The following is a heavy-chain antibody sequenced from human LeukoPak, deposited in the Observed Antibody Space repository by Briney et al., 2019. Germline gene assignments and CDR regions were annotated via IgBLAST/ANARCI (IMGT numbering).Heavy chain of an antibody. Sequence: ASVKVSCKASVYTFTSYGISWVRQAPGQGLEWMGWNSAYNGNTNYAQKFQGRVTMTTDTSTSTAYMELRSLRSDDTAVYYCARARSYYDSSGYYQTSHFDYWGQGTLVTVSS. CDR3: ARARSYYDSSGYYQTSHFDY. V-gene: IGHV1-18*01. D-gene: IGHD3-22*01. CDR2: NSAYNGNT. CDR1: VYTFTSYG. J-gene: IGHJ4*02.